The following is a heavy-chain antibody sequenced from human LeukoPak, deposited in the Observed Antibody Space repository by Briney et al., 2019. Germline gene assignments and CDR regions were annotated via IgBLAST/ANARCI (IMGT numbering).Heavy chain of an antibody. Sequence: PGGSLRLSCAASGFTVSSNYMSWARQAPGKGLEWVSVIYSGGSTYYADSVKGRFTISRDNSKNTLYLQMNSLRAEDTAVYYCASAKLERGPYYFDYWGQGTLVTVSS. J-gene: IGHJ4*02. D-gene: IGHD1-1*01. CDR3: ASAKLERGPYYFDY. CDR1: GFTVSSNY. V-gene: IGHV3-53*01. CDR2: IYSGGST.